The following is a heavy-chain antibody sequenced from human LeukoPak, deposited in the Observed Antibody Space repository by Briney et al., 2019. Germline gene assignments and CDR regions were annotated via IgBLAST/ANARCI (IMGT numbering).Heavy chain of an antibody. CDR1: GFTFSSYA. CDR3: AKGDLKGIAAAGML. Sequence: GRSLRLSCAASGFTFSSYAMYWVRQAPGKGLEWVAVISYDGSNKYYADSVKGRFTISRDNSKNTLYLQMNSLRAEDTAVYYCAKGDLKGIAAAGMLWGQGTLVTVSS. V-gene: IGHV3-30-3*01. J-gene: IGHJ4*02. CDR2: ISYDGSNK. D-gene: IGHD6-13*01.